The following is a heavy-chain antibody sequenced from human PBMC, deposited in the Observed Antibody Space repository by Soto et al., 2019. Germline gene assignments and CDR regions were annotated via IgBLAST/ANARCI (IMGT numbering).Heavy chain of an antibody. D-gene: IGHD1-1*01. CDR1: GFTFSNAW. V-gene: IGHV3-15*01. CDR3: TTDPFRWNYYYGMDV. CDR2: IKSKTDGGTT. Sequence: PGGSLRLSCAASGFTFSNAWMSWVRQAPGKGLEWVGRIKSKTDGGTTDYAAPVKGRFTISRDDSKNTLYLQMNSLKTEDTAVYYCTTDPFRWNYYYGMDVWGQGTTVTVSS. J-gene: IGHJ6*02.